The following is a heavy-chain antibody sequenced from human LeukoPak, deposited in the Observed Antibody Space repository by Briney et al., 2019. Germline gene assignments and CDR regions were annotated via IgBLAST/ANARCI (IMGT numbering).Heavy chain of an antibody. CDR2: MSHGGGNT. CDR3: AREIGSGEGLYSTGWFDP. V-gene: IGHV4-38-2*02. D-gene: IGHD2-21*01. J-gene: IGHJ5*02. CDR1: GSSIRSGFY. Sequence: SETLSLTCTVSGSSIRSGFYWAWIRQSPVKGLELIGSMSHGGGNTYYRPSLKSRATISVDTSKNQFFLRLSSVTAADTAVYYCAREIGSGEGLYSTGWFDPWGQGIQVTVSS.